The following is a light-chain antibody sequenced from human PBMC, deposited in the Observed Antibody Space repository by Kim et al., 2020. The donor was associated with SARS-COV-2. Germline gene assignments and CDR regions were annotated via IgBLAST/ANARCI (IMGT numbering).Light chain of an antibody. CDR3: QQYNNWPPYT. V-gene: IGKV3-15*01. CDR1: QSVSSN. J-gene: IGKJ2*01. CDR2: GAS. Sequence: VAPGERVTRSCRASQSVSSNLAWYQQRPGQAPTLIIFGASNRATGVPVRFSGSGSGTEFTLTISSLQSEDFAVYYCQQYNNWPPYTFGQGTKLEI.